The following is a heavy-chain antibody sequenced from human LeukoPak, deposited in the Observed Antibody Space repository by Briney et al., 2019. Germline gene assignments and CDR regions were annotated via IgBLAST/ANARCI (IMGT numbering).Heavy chain of an antibody. J-gene: IGHJ4*02. D-gene: IGHD4-11*01. Sequence: ASVKVSCKASGRTFSSYPVRWVRQAPGRGLDSIGGIIPIVGTANYAQKFQGRVTITTDESTSTAYLELSRLRSEDTAVYYCARQTTVLDYWGQGTLVTVSS. CDR3: ARQTTVLDY. CDR2: IIPIVGTA. CDR1: GRTFSSYP. V-gene: IGHV1-69*05.